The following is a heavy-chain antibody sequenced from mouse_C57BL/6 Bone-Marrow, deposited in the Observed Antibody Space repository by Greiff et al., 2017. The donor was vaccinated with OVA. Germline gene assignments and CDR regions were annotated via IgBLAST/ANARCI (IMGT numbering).Heavy chain of an antibody. CDR3: ARKGDSSGQRAMDY. V-gene: IGHV1-39*01. Sequence: EVQLQESGPELVKPGASVKISCKASGYSFTDYNMNWVKQSNGKSLEWIGVINPNYGTTSYNQKFKGKATLTVDQSSSTAYMQLNSLTSEDSAVYYCARKGDSSGQRAMDYWGQGTSVTVSS. CDR1: GYSFTDYN. CDR2: INPNYGTT. D-gene: IGHD3-2*02. J-gene: IGHJ4*01.